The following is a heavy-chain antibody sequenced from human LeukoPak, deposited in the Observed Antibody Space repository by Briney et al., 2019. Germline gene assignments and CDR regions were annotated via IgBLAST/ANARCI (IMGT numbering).Heavy chain of an antibody. V-gene: IGHV4-39*01. CDR2: IYYSGST. CDR3: ATRLWRYSASPWAFDI. CDR1: GGSISSSSYY. D-gene: IGHD3-16*01. Sequence: SETLSLTCTVSGGSISSSSYYWGWIRQPPGKGLEWIGSIYYSGSTYYNPSLKSRVTISVDTSKNQFSLKLSSVTAADTAVYYCATRLWRYSASPWAFDIWGQGTMVTVSS. J-gene: IGHJ3*02.